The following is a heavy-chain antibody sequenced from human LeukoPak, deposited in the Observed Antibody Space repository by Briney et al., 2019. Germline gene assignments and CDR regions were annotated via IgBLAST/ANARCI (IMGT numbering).Heavy chain of an antibody. J-gene: IGHJ4*02. Sequence: PSETLSLTCTVSGGSITSSTYYWGWIRQPPGKGLEWIGSIYYSGSTYYNPSPTSRVTISVDTSKNQFSLKLSSVTAADTAVYYCARKPLPTAFDYWGQGTLVTASS. CDR3: ARKPLPTAFDY. CDR2: IYYSGST. CDR1: GGSITSSTYY. V-gene: IGHV4-39*07. D-gene: IGHD4-17*01.